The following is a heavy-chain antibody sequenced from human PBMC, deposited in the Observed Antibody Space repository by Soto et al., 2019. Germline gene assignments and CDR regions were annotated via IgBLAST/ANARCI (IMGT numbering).Heavy chain of an antibody. CDR2: IIPILGIA. D-gene: IGHD2-2*01. J-gene: IGHJ6*02. V-gene: IGHV1-69*02. CDR1: GGTFSSYT. Sequence: QVQLVQSGAEVKKPGSSVKVSCKASGGTFSSYTISWVRQAPGQGLEWMGRIIPILGIANYAQKFQGRVTITADKSTSTAYMELSSLRSEDTAVYYCARGVPADYNYYCYGMDVWGQGTTVTVSS. CDR3: ARGVPADYNYYCYGMDV.